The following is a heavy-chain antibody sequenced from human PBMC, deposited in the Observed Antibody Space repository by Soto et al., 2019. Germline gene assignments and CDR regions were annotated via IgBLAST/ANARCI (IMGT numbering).Heavy chain of an antibody. J-gene: IGHJ6*03. Sequence: GSLRLSCAASGFTFSNCAMSWVRQAPGKGLEWVSGISGSGGNTNYADSVKGRFTISRDNSKNTLYLQMNSLRAEDTAVYYCAKGGDYANYYMDVWGKGTTVTVSS. CDR1: GFTFSNCA. V-gene: IGHV3-23*01. CDR2: ISGSGGNT. D-gene: IGHD4-17*01. CDR3: AKGGDYANYYMDV.